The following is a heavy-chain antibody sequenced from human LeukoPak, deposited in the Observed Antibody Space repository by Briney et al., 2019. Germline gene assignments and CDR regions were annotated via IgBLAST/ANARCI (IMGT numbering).Heavy chain of an antibody. V-gene: IGHV1-3*03. J-gene: IGHJ4*02. D-gene: IGHD6-19*01. CDR1: GYTFTSYA. CDR3: AKVRYSSGWSLDY. Sequence: ASVKVSCKASGYTFTSYAMHWVRQAPGQRLEWMGWINAGNGNTKYSQEFQGRVTITRDTSASTAYMELSSLRSEDTAVYYCAKVRYSSGWSLDYWGQGTLVTVSS. CDR2: INAGNGNT.